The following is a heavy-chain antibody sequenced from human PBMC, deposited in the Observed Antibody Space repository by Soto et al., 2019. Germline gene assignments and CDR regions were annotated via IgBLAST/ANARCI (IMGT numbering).Heavy chain of an antibody. CDR1: GFTFSDYY. CDR2: ISSSGSTI. CDR3: ARVGYSSYDGRFSSPYYFDY. V-gene: IGHV3-11*01. Sequence: GGSLRLSCAASGFTFSDYYMSWIRQAPGKGLEWVSYISSSGSTIYYADSVKGRFTISRDNAKNSLYLQMNSLRAEDAAVYYCARVGYSSYDGRFSSPYYFDYWGQGTLVTVSS. J-gene: IGHJ4*02. D-gene: IGHD5-12*01.